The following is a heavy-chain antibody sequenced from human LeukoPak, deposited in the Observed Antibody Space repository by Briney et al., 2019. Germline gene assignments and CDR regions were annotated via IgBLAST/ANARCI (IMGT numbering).Heavy chain of an antibody. Sequence: SETLSLTCAVSGVSISSGDYSWSWIRQPPGKGLEWIGYIYSSGNTLYNPSLRGRATISLDRSKNQFSLRLSSVTAADTAVYYCAADYGSGSYRFDYWGQGTLVSVSS. D-gene: IGHD3-10*01. CDR3: AADYGSGSYRFDY. CDR2: IYSSGNT. V-gene: IGHV4-30-2*01. J-gene: IGHJ4*02. CDR1: GVSISSGDYS.